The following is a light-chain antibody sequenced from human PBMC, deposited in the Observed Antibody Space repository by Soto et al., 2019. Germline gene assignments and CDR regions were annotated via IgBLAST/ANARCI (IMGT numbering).Light chain of an antibody. CDR3: QPSFSSPQT. V-gene: IGKV4-1*01. CDR1: QIVSYNSNNKNS. CDR2: WAS. J-gene: IGKJ5*01. Sequence: EIVMTQSPDSLAVSLGERATINCKSSQIVSYNSNNKNSLAWDQQKPGQRPTVLIYWASTRKTGVPDRFSGNGSGTDLTLTLSSLRAEDVAVYYGQPSFSSPQTVGQGTRLEI.